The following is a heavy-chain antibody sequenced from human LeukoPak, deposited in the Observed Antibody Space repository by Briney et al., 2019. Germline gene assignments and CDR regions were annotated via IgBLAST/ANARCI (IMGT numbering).Heavy chain of an antibody. J-gene: IGHJ4*02. Sequence: SETLSLTCAVYGGSFSGYYWSWIRQPPGKGLEWIGEINHSGSTNYNPSLKSRVTISVDTSKNQFSLKLSSVTAADTAVYYCARVLRATVTIDDWGQGTLVTVSS. CDR3: ARVLRATVTIDD. CDR2: INHSGST. V-gene: IGHV4-34*01. D-gene: IGHD4-17*01. CDR1: GGSFSGYY.